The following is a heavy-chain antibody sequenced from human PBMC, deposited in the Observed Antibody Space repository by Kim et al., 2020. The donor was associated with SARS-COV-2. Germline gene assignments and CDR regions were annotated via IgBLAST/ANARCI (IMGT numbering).Heavy chain of an antibody. D-gene: IGHD5-18*01. CDR3: AKGHTAMVKDNGFDP. Sequence: DSVMGRFTICRDNSKNTLYLQMNSLRAEDTAVYYCAKGHTAMVKDNGFDPWGQGTLVTVSS. V-gene: IGHV3-30*02. J-gene: IGHJ5*02.